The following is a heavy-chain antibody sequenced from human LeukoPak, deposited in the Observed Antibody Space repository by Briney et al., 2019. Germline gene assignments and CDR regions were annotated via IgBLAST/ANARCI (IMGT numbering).Heavy chain of an antibody. D-gene: IGHD3-10*01. Sequence: SETLSLTCTVSGGSLSTYYWSWIRQPPGKGLEWIGYIYHSGSTYYNPSLKSRVTISVDRSKNQFSLKLSSVTAADTAVYYCARGDDYGSGSSFDYWGQGTLVTVSS. CDR3: ARGDDYGSGSSFDY. CDR1: GGSLSTYY. V-gene: IGHV4-59*12. J-gene: IGHJ4*02. CDR2: IYHSGST.